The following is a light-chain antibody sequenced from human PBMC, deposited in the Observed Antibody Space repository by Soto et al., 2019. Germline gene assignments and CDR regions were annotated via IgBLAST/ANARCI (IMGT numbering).Light chain of an antibody. CDR1: SSDIGAYNY. J-gene: IGLJ1*01. Sequence: QSVLTQPASVSGSPGQSSTISCTGSSSDIGAYNYVSWFQQYPGKAPKLIISEVSNRPSGVSNRFSGSKSGTAASLTISGLPTEDEADYFCFSFTTDWTHVFGTGTKVTVL. CDR2: EVS. CDR3: FSFTTDWTHV. V-gene: IGLV2-14*01.